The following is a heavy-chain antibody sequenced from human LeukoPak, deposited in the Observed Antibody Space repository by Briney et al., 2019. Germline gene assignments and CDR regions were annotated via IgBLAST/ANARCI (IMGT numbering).Heavy chain of an antibody. CDR3: ARAGYSAAFGI. Sequence: PGGSLRLSCTASGFVLSTYWMSWVRQAPGKGLEWLANIKQDGSEKYYIDSVKGRFTISRDNAKNSLYLQLNSLRVEDTAVYFCARAGYSAAFGIWGRGTVVTVSS. V-gene: IGHV3-7*01. D-gene: IGHD2-15*01. CDR2: IKQDGSEK. J-gene: IGHJ3*02. CDR1: GFVLSTYW.